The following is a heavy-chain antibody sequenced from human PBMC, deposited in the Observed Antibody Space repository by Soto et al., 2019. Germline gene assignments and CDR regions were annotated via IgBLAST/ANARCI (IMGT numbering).Heavy chain of an antibody. J-gene: IGHJ3*02. CDR1: GYTFTSYG. CDR2: ISAYNGNT. CDR3: ATSSLVRGTAADDAFDI. D-gene: IGHD3-10*01. V-gene: IGHV1-18*01. Sequence: ASVKVSCKASGYTFTSYGISWVRQAPGQGLEWMGWISAYNGNTNYAQKLQGRVTMTRDTSTSTVYMELSSLRSEDTAVYYCATSSLVRGTAADDAFDIWGQGTMVTVSS.